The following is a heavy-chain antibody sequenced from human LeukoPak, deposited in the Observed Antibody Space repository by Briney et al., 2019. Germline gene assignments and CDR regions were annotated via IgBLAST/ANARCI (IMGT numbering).Heavy chain of an antibody. D-gene: IGHD4-17*01. J-gene: IGHJ6*03. CDR1: GYSIRSGYQ. Sequence: SETLSLTCTVSGYSIRSGYQWGWIRQPPGKGLEWIGYIYYSGSTNYNPSLKSRVTISVDTSKNQFSLKLSSVTAADTAVYYCARGDYVYYYMDVWGKGTTVTVSS. CDR2: IYYSGST. CDR3: ARGDYVYYYMDV. V-gene: IGHV4-61*01.